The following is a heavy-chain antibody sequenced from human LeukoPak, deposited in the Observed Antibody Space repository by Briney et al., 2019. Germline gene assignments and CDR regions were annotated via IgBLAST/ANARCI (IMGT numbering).Heavy chain of an antibody. J-gene: IGHJ3*02. CDR2: ISYSGST. CDR1: GGSISGYY. V-gene: IGHV4-59*01. CDR3: ARDRERAFDI. Sequence: PSETLSLTCTVSGGSISGYYWSWIRQPPGKGLEWIGYISYSGSTNYNPSLKSRVTISVDTSKNQFSLKLSSVTAADTAVYYCARDRERAFDIWGQGTLVTVSP. D-gene: IGHD1-26*01.